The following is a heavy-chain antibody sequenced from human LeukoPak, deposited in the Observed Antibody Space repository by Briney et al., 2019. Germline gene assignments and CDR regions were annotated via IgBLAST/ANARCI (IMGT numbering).Heavy chain of an antibody. J-gene: IGHJ5*02. CDR1: GDSVSSNSVT. Sequence: SQTLSLTCAISGDSVSSNSVTWDWIRQSPSRGLEWLGRTYYRSTWCNDYAVSVRGRITVNPDTSKNQFSLHLNSVTPEDTAVYYCARRLTQYDCFDPWGQGILVTVSS. CDR2: TYYRSTWCN. V-gene: IGHV6-1*01. CDR3: ARRLTQYDCFDP. D-gene: IGHD2-2*01.